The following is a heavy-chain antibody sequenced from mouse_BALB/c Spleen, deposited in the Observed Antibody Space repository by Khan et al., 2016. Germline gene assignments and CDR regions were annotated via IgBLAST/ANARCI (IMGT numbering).Heavy chain of an antibody. Sequence: EVQLQESGPSLVKPSQTLSLTCSVTADSITSGYWHWIRNFPGKKLEYMGYISYSGSTYYNPSLKSRISITRDTSKNQYYLQLNSVTTEDTATYYAARWGYGSSNYYAMDYWGQGTSVTVSS. CDR2: ISYSGST. CDR3: ARWGYGSSNYYAMDY. J-gene: IGHJ4*01. D-gene: IGHD1-1*01. V-gene: IGHV3-8*02. CDR1: ADSITSGY.